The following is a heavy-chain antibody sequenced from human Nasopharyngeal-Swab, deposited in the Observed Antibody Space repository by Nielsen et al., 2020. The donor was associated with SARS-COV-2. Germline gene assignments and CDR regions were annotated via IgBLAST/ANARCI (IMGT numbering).Heavy chain of an antibody. J-gene: IGHJ6*03. CDR2: ISGSGGST. D-gene: IGHD5-18*01. CDR1: GFTFSSYA. CDR3: AKRSGYSYGPDYYYYYMDV. Sequence: GGSLRLSCAASGFTFSSYAMSWVRQAPGKGLEGVSAISGSGGSTYYADSVKGRFTVSRDNSKNTLYLQMNSLRAEDTAVYYCAKRSGYSYGPDYYYYYMDVWGKGTTVTVSS. V-gene: IGHV3-23*01.